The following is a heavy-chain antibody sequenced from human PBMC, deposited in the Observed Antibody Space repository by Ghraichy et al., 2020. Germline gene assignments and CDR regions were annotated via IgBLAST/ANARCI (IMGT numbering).Heavy chain of an antibody. J-gene: IGHJ4*02. CDR3: ARDGDTMVRGVLDY. D-gene: IGHD3-10*01. CDR2: IYYSGST. Sequence: SETLSLTCTVSGGSISSYYWSWIRQPPGKGLEWIGYIYYSGSTNYNPSLKSRVTISVDTSKNQFSLKLSSVTAADTAVYYCARDGDTMVRGVLDYWGQGTLVTVSS. V-gene: IGHV4-59*01. CDR1: GGSISSYY.